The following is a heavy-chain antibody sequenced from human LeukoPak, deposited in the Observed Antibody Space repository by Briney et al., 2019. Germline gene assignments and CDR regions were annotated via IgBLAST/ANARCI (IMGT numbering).Heavy chain of an antibody. CDR3: ARGLLSEYSGSWYRTSGWFDP. J-gene: IGHJ5*02. V-gene: IGHV4-34*01. Sequence: KPSETLSLTCAVYGGSFSGYYWSWIRQPPGKGLEWIGEINHSGSTNYNPSLKSRVTISVDTSKNQFSLKLSSVTAADTAVYYCARGLLSEYSGSWYRTSGWFDPWGQGTLVTVSS. D-gene: IGHD6-13*01. CDR1: GGSFSGYY. CDR2: INHSGST.